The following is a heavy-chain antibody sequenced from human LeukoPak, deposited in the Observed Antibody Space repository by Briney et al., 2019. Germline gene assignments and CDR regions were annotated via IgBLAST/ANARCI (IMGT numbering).Heavy chain of an antibody. Sequence: SETLSLTCTVSGDSISSYYWSWIRQPPGKGLEWIGEINHSGSTNYNPSLKSRVTISVDTSKNQFSLKLSSVTAADTAVYYCARGEYHAGYSSGWFGNYYYYYMDVWGKGTTVTVSS. CDR1: GDSISSYY. D-gene: IGHD6-19*01. V-gene: IGHV4-34*01. J-gene: IGHJ6*03. CDR2: INHSGST. CDR3: ARGEYHAGYSSGWFGNYYYYYMDV.